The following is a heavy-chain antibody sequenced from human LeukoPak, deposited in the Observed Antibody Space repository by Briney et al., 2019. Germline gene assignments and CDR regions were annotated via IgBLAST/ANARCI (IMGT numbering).Heavy chain of an antibody. CDR2: IKQDGSEK. D-gene: IGHD6-13*01. V-gene: IGHV3-7*01. CDR3: ARGYFSSSLYTLGY. J-gene: IGHJ4*02. Sequence: GGSLRLSCAASGFTFSSYWMSWVRQAPGKGLEWVANIKQDGSEKYHVDSVKGRFTISRDNAKNSLYLQMNSLRAEDTAVYYCARGYFSSSLYTLGYWGQGTLVTVSS. CDR1: GFTFSSYW.